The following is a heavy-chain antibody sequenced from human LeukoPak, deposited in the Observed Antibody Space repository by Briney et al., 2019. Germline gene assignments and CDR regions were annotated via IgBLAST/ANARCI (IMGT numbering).Heavy chain of an antibody. CDR3: ASDTGNYDSSGYHDY. V-gene: IGHV4-61*02. D-gene: IGHD3-22*01. Sequence: PSETLSLTCTVSGGSISSGSYYWSWIRQPAGKGLEWIGRIYTSGSTNCNPSLKSRVTISVDTSKNQFSLKLSSVTAADTAVYYCASDTGNYDSSGYHDYWGQGTLVTVSS. J-gene: IGHJ4*02. CDR1: GGSISSGSYY. CDR2: IYTSGST.